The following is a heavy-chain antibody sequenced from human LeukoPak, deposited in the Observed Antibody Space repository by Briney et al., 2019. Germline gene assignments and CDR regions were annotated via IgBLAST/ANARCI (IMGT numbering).Heavy chain of an antibody. CDR3: ARPAFGLIDP. CDR2: IYHSGST. CDR1: GYSISSGYY. D-gene: IGHD3-10*01. J-gene: IGHJ5*02. Sequence: PSETLSLTCTVSGYSISSGYYWGWIRQPPGRGLEWIGSIYHSGSTYYNPSLKSRVTISVDTSKNQFSLKLSSVTAADTAVYYCARPAFGLIDPWGQGTLVTVSS. V-gene: IGHV4-38-2*02.